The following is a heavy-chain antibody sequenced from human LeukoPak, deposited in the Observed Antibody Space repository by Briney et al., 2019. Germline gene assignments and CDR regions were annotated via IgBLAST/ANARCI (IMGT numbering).Heavy chain of an antibody. D-gene: IGHD4/OR15-4a*01. CDR3: TTGPGAISDDDY. Sequence: ASVKVSCKVSGYSLTELSMHWVRQAPGEGLEWMGGFAPEDGQTIYAQKFQGRLTMTEDTSTDTAYMDLSSLSSDDTAIYYCTTGPGAISDDDYWGQGTLATVSS. CDR1: GYSLTELS. CDR2: FAPEDGQT. V-gene: IGHV1-24*01. J-gene: IGHJ4*02.